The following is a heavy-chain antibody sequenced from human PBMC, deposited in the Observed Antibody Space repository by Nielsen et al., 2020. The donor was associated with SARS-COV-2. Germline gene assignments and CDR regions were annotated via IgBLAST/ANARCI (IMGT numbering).Heavy chain of an antibody. CDR3: SRVITDGNYYYYYGMDV. Sequence: GGSLRLSCAASGFTFSSNAMNWVRQAPGKGLEWVSSISSSSRYIYYADSVKGRFTISSDNAKNSLYLQMNILRAEDTAVYYCSRVITDGNYYYYYGMDVWGQGTTVTVSS. V-gene: IGHV3-21*01. CDR1: GFTFSSNA. D-gene: IGHD3-10*01. CDR2: ISSSSRYI. J-gene: IGHJ6*02.